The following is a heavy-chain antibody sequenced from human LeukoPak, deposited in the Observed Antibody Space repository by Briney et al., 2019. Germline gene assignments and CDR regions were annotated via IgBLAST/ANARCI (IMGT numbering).Heavy chain of an antibody. Sequence: ASVKVSCKASGCTFSSYAISWVRQAPGKGLEWMGGIIPIFGTANYAQKFQGRVTITADESTSTAYMELSSLRSEDTAVYYCARQYEDDAFDIWGQGTMVTVSS. J-gene: IGHJ3*02. V-gene: IGHV1-69*13. CDR1: GCTFSSYA. CDR3: ARQYEDDAFDI. CDR2: IIPIFGTA. D-gene: IGHD2-8*01.